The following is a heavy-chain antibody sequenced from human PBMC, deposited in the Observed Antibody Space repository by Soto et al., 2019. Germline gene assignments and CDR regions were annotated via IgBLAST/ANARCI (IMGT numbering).Heavy chain of an antibody. D-gene: IGHD3-3*01. CDR1: GGSFSGYY. CDR2: INHSGST. J-gene: IGHJ5*02. V-gene: IGHV4-34*01. CDR3: ARARSITIFGVVIRRGWFDP. Sequence: QVQLQQWGAGLLKPSETLSLTCAVYGGSFSGYYWSWIRQPPGKGLEWIGEINHSGSTNYNPSLKSRVTISVDSAKNQFSLKLSSVTAADTDVYYCARARSITIFGVVIRRGWFDPWGQGTLVTVSS.